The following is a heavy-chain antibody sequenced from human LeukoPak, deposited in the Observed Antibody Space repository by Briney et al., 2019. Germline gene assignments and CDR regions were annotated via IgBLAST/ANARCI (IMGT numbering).Heavy chain of an antibody. D-gene: IGHD6-19*01. V-gene: IGHV3-9*01. CDR1: GFTFKNFG. J-gene: IGHJ4*02. CDR2: ISWNSGSI. CDR3: AKAYSSGWYYFDY. Sequence: GGSLRLSCSASGFTFKNFGMHWVRQAPGKGLEWVSGISWNSGSIGYADSVKGRFTISRDNAKNSLYLQMNSLRAEDTALYYCAKAYSSGWYYFDYWGQGTLVTVSS.